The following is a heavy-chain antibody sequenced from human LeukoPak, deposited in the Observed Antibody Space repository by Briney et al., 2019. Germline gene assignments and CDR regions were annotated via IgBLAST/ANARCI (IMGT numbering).Heavy chain of an antibody. CDR2: INHSGST. Sequence: PSETLSLTCAVYGGSFSGYYWSWIRQPPGKGLEWIGEINHSGSTNYNPSLKSRVTISVDTSKNQFSLKLSSVTAADTAVYYCARGPGGITIFGVVIMPNDAFDIWGQGTMVTVSS. J-gene: IGHJ3*02. D-gene: IGHD3-3*01. V-gene: IGHV4-34*01. CDR1: GGSFSGYY. CDR3: ARGPGGITIFGVVIMPNDAFDI.